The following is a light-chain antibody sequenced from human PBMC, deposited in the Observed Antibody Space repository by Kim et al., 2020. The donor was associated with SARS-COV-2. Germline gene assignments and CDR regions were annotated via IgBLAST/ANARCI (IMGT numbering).Light chain of an antibody. Sequence: VQSTTITSTETSSDVGAYNYVSWYQQHAGKVPTLLIHDVTRRPSGVPGRFAGSKSGNTASLTSSGLQADDDADYCCCSHAVRYVVFGGGTQVTVL. V-gene: IGLV2-11*03. CDR1: SSDVGAYNY. CDR2: DVT. CDR3: CSHAVRYVV. J-gene: IGLJ2*01.